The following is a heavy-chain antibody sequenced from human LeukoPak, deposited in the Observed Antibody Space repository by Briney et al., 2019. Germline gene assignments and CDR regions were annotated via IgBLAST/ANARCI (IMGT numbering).Heavy chain of an antibody. V-gene: IGHV3-53*01. Sequence: GGSLRLSCEASGFTFSSNYMSWVRQAPGKGLEWVSVICSGGSTYYADSVKGRFTISRDNSKNTLYLQMNSLRAEDTAVYYCARHDYGDYPPHYYGMDVWGQGTTVTVSS. J-gene: IGHJ6*02. CDR2: ICSGGST. CDR3: ARHDYGDYPPHYYGMDV. CDR1: GFTFSSNY. D-gene: IGHD4-17*01.